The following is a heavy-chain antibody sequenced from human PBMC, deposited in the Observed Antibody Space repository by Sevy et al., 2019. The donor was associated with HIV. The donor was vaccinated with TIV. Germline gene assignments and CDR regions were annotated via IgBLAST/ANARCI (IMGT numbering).Heavy chain of an antibody. D-gene: IGHD5-18*01. CDR2: LSPKRGST. J-gene: IGHJ6*02. CDR1: GDTFNTFD. Sequence: ASVKVSCKASGDTFNTFDINWVRQAPGQGLEWMGWLSPKRGSTGFEQKFQGRLTITRATSINTAYMELSSLTSEDTAVYYCARGGSGDVWNYGYRYYCLDVWGPGTTVTVSS. CDR3: ARGGSGDVWNYGYRYYCLDV. V-gene: IGHV1-8*02.